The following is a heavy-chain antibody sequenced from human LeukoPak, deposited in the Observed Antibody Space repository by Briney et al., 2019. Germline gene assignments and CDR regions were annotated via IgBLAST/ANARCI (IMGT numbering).Heavy chain of an antibody. CDR3: ARDHKPYYDFWSGPDLDAFDI. CDR2: INPSGGST. D-gene: IGHD3-3*01. CDR1: EYTFTSYY. Sequence: ASVKVSCKASEYTFTSYYMHWVRQAPGQGLEWMGIINPSGGSTSYAQKFQGRVTMTRDMSTSTVYMELSSLRSEDTAVYYCARDHKPYYDFWSGPDLDAFDIWGQGTMVTVSS. J-gene: IGHJ3*02. V-gene: IGHV1-46*01.